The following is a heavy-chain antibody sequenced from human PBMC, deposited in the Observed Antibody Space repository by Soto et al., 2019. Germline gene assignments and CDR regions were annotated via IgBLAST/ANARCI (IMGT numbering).Heavy chain of an antibody. Sequence: QLQLQESGPGLVKPSETLSLTCTVSGGSISSSSYYWGWIRPPPGKGLEWIGSIYYSGSTYYNPPLKSRVTIAVDTSKNQFSLKLSSVTAAVTAVYYWAAGLGYYYYYIDVWGKGTTVTVSS. J-gene: IGHJ6*03. CDR1: GGSISSSSYY. CDR3: AAGLGYYYYYIDV. CDR2: IYYSGST. V-gene: IGHV4-39*01. D-gene: IGHD7-27*01.